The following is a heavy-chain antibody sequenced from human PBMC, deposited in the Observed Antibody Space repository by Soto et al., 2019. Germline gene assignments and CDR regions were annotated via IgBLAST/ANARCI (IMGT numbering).Heavy chain of an antibody. CDR1: GFTFSSYA. CDR2: ISGSGGST. D-gene: IGHD3-10*01. CDR3: AKDHLLWFDQIGYYGMDV. J-gene: IGHJ6*02. Sequence: EVQLLESGGGLVQPGGSLRLSCAASGFTFSSYAMSWVRQAPGKGLEWVSAISGSGGSTYYADSVKGRFTISRDNSKKTLYLQMNSLRAEETAVYYCAKDHLLWFDQIGYYGMDVWGQGTTVTVSS. V-gene: IGHV3-23*01.